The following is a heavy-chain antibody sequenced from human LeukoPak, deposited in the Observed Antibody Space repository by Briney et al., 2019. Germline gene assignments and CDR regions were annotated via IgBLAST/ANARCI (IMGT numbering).Heavy chain of an antibody. CDR2: IYHDGST. Sequence: PSGTLSLTCAVSGGSISSSNWWSWVRQPPGKGLEWIGEIYHDGSTNYNPSLKSRVTISMDKSKNQLSLKLNFVTAADTAVYYCARGRGGYTYSHDYWGQGTLVTVSS. J-gene: IGHJ4*02. V-gene: IGHV4-4*02. CDR1: GGSISSSNW. CDR3: ARGRGGYTYSHDY. D-gene: IGHD5-18*01.